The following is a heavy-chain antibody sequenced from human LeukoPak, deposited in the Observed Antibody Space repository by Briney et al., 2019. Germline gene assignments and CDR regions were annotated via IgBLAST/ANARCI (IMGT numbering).Heavy chain of an antibody. V-gene: IGHV3-33*06. D-gene: IGHD1-26*01. CDR2: IWYDGSNK. CDR1: GFTFSSYG. Sequence: GGSLRLSCAASGFTFSSYGMHWVRQAPGKGLEWVAVIWYDGSNKYYADSVKGRFTISRDNSKNTLYLQMNSLRAEDTAVYYCAKDVGGRLLSRFDYWGQGTLVTVSS. J-gene: IGHJ4*02. CDR3: AKDVGGRLLSRFDY.